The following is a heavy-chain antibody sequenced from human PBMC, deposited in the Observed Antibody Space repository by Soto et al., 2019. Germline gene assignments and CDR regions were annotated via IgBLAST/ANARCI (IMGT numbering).Heavy chain of an antibody. D-gene: IGHD3-22*01. V-gene: IGHV5-51*01. J-gene: IGHJ3*02. CDR2: IYPGDSDT. Sequence: GESLKISCNGSGYSFTSYWIGWVRQMPGKGLEWMGIIYPGDSDTRYSPSFQGQVTISADKSISTAYLQWSSLKASDTAMYYCAGNHLPNNYYDNDAFDIWGQGTMVTV. CDR3: AGNHLPNNYYDNDAFDI. CDR1: GYSFTSYW.